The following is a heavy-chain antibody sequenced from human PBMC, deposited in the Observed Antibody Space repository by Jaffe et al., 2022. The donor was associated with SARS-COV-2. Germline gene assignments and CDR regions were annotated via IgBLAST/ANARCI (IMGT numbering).Heavy chain of an antibody. J-gene: IGHJ5*02. CDR2: MYTGDSDT. CDR1: GYSFTSFW. CDR3: ARLPRYCSSPTCYYGIDP. Sequence: EVQLVQSGAELKKPGESLKISCKGSGYSFTSFWIGWVRQTPGKGLEWMGIMYTGDSDTRYSPSFQGQVTISADKSTNTAYLQWSSLKASDTAVYYCARLPRYCSSPTCYYGIDPWGQGTLVTVSS. V-gene: IGHV5-51*01. D-gene: IGHD2-2*01.